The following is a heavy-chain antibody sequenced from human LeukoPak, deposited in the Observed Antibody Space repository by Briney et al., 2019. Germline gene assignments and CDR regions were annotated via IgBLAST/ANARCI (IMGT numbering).Heavy chain of an antibody. CDR3: ASHTNSGSSFGY. D-gene: IGHD1-26*01. V-gene: IGHV4-59*01. CDR1: GGSISSYY. J-gene: IGHJ4*02. Sequence: SETLSLTCTVSGGSISSYYWSWIRQPPGKGLEWIGYIYYSGSTNYNPSPKSRVTISVDTSKNQFSLKLSSVTAADTAVYYCASHTNSGSSFGYWGQGTLVTVSS. CDR2: IYYSGST.